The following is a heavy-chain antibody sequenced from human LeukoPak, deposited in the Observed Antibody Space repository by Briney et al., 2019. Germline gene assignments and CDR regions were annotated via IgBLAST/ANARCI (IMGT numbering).Heavy chain of an antibody. D-gene: IGHD2-15*01. Sequence: ASVKVSCKASGGTFSRNPISWVRQAPGQGLEWMGRIIPIVDKPDYAQKFQGGITITADKSTSTAYMELSSLRSEDTAVYYCARWMAGYCSGGSCPNWFDPWGQGTLVTVSS. J-gene: IGHJ5*02. CDR1: GGTFSRNP. CDR2: IIPIVDKP. CDR3: ARWMAGYCSGGSCPNWFDP. V-gene: IGHV1-69*02.